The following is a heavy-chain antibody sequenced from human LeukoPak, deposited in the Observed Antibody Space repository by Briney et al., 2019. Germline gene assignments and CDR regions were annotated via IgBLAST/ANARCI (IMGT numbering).Heavy chain of an antibody. D-gene: IGHD6-19*01. CDR1: GGSISSYY. J-gene: IGHJ2*01. V-gene: IGHV4-59*01. Sequence: SETLSLTCTVSGGSISSYYWSWIRQPPGKGLEWIGYIYYNGSTNYNPSLKSRVTISVDTSKNQFSLKLSSVTAADTAVYYCARDRGSSGWPYWYFDLWGRGTLVTVSS. CDR3: ARDRGSSGWPYWYFDL. CDR2: IYYNGST.